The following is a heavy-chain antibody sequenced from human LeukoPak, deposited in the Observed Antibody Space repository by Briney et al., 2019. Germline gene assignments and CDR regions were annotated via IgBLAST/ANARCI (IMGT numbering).Heavy chain of an antibody. Sequence: VASVKVSCKASGGTFSSYAISWVRQAPGQGLEWMGGIIPTFGTANYAQKFQGRVTITADESTSTAYMELSSLRSEDTAVYYCATSGGSYYFDYWGQGTLVTVSS. CDR1: GGTFSSYA. J-gene: IGHJ4*02. CDR3: ATSGGSYYFDY. CDR2: IIPTFGTA. V-gene: IGHV1-69*13. D-gene: IGHD3-10*01.